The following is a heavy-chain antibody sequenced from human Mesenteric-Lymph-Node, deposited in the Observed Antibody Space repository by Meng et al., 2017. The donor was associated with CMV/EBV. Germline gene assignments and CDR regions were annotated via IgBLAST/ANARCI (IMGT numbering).Heavy chain of an antibody. CDR3: ARGVVVPAASGYLDY. CDR2: IIPIFGTA. J-gene: IGHJ4*02. CDR1: GGTFSSYA. D-gene: IGHD2-2*01. Sequence: SVKVSCKASGGTFSSYAFTWVRQAPGQGLEWMGGIIPIFGTANYAQKFQGRVTITTDDSTSTVYMELSSLRSEDTAVYYCARGVVVPAASGYLDYWGQGTLVTVSS. V-gene: IGHV1-69*05.